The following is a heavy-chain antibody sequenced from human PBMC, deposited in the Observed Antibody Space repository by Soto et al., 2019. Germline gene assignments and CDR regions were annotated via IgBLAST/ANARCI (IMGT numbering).Heavy chain of an antibody. J-gene: IGHJ4*02. Sequence: EVQLVESGGGLVQPGGSLRLSCAASGFTFSGYNMNWVRQAPGKGLEWVSYISSSSSTIYYADSVKGRFTISRDNAKNSLYLQINSLRAEDTAVYYCARSSQWLVGGLDYGGQGPLVTVSS. CDR3: ARSSQWLVGGLDY. V-gene: IGHV3-48*01. D-gene: IGHD6-19*01. CDR2: ISSSSSTI. CDR1: GFTFSGYN.